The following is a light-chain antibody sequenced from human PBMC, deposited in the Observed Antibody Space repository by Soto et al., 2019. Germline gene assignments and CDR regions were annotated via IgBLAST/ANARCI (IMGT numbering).Light chain of an antibody. CDR3: QQYNSRRT. V-gene: IGKV1-5*01. CDR2: DAS. CDR1: QSIGRW. J-gene: IGKJ1*01. Sequence: DIQMTQSPSTLSASVGDRVSITCRASQSIGRWLAWYQQKSGKAPKLLIYDASGLESGVPSRFSGSGSGTEFTLTISSLQPDDVATYYCQQYNSRRTFGQGTKVDIK.